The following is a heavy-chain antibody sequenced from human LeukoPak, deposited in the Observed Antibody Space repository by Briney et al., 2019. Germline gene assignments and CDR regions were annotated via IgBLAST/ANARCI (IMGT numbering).Heavy chain of an antibody. Sequence: ASVKVSCKASGYTFTGYYMHWVRQAPGQGLEWMGWINPNSGGTNYAQKFQGRVTMTRNTSISTAYMELSSLRSEDTAVYYCARAGGRNYDILTGYSPNWFDPWGQGTLVTVSS. CDR3: ARAGGRNYDILTGYSPNWFDP. D-gene: IGHD3-9*01. J-gene: IGHJ5*02. V-gene: IGHV1-2*02. CDR1: GYTFTGYY. CDR2: INPNSGGT.